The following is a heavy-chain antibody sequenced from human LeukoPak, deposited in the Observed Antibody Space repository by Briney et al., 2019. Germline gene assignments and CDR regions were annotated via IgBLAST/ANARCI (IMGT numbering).Heavy chain of an antibody. CDR2: ISSNGGST. J-gene: IGHJ4*02. CDR1: GFTFSSYA. CDR3: VKELYYYGSGGFDY. V-gene: IGHV3-64D*06. D-gene: IGHD3-10*01. Sequence: GGSLRLSCSASGFTFSSYAMHWVRQAPGKGLEYVSYISSNGGSTYYADSVKGRFTISRDNSKNTLYLQMSSLRAEDTAVYYCVKELYYYGSGGFDYWGQGTLVTVSS.